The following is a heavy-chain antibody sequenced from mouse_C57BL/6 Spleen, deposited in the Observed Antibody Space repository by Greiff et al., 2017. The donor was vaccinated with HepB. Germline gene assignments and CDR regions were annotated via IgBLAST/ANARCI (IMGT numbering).Heavy chain of an antibody. V-gene: IGHV1-69*01. CDR2: IDPSDSYT. D-gene: IGHD1-1*01. CDR3: ARKDYGSSYHYFDY. J-gene: IGHJ2*01. Sequence: QVQLQQPGAELVMPGASVKLSCKASGYTFTSYWMHWVKQRPGQGLEWIGEIDPSDSYTNYNQKFKGKSTLTVDKSSSTAYMQLSSLTSEDSAVYYCARKDYGSSYHYFDYWGQGTTLTVSS. CDR1: GYTFTSYW.